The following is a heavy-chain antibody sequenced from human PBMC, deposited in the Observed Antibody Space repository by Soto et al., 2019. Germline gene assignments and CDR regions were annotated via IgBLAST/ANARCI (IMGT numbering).Heavy chain of an antibody. CDR2: ISAYNGNT. Sequence: QVQLVQSGAEVKKPGASVKVSCKASGYTFTSYGISWVRQAPGQGLEWMGWISAYNGNTNYAQKLQGRVTMTTDTSTSKAYMELRSLRSDDTAVYYCARGYIYDYIWWSYHLFDYWGQGTLVTVSS. CDR1: GYTFTSYG. D-gene: IGHD3-16*02. V-gene: IGHV1-18*01. J-gene: IGHJ4*02. CDR3: ARGYIYDYIWWSYHLFDY.